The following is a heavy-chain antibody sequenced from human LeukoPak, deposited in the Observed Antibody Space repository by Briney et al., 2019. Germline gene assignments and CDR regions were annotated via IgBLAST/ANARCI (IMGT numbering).Heavy chain of an antibody. CDR3: AREPQRLRWYSLFDY. CDR2: ISGSGGST. Sequence: GGSLRLSCAASGFTFSSYGMSWVRQAPGKGLEWVSAISGSGGSTYYADSVKGRFTISRDNSKNTLYLQMNSLRAEDTAVYYCAREPQRLRWYSLFDYWGQGTLVTVSS. V-gene: IGHV3-23*01. J-gene: IGHJ4*02. D-gene: IGHD4-23*01. CDR1: GFTFSSYG.